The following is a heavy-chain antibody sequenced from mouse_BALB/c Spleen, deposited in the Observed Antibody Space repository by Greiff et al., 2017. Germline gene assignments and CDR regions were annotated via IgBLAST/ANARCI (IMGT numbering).Heavy chain of an antibody. J-gene: IGHJ3*01. D-gene: IGHD1-1*01. Sequence: VQLQQPGAELVKPGASVKLSCKASGYTFTSYWMHWVKQRPGQGLEWIGEINPSNGRTNYNEKFKSKATLTVDKSSSTAYMQLSSLTSEDSAVYYCARSITTVVAPFAYWGQGTLVTVSA. V-gene: IGHV1S81*02. CDR3: ARSITTVVAPFAY. CDR1: GYTFTSYW. CDR2: INPSNGRT.